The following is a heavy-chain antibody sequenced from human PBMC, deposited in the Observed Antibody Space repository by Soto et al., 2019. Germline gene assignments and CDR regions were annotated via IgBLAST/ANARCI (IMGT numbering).Heavy chain of an antibody. CDR1: GFTFSSYG. J-gene: IGHJ4*02. D-gene: IGHD6-13*01. CDR3: GAGQYFSDY. V-gene: IGHV3-30*03. Sequence: QVQLVESGGGVVQPGRSLRLSCAASGFTFSSYGMHWVRQAPGKGLEWLALISYDGSDKYYADSVKGRFTISRDNSKKTLYLQMNSLRVEDTAVYYCGAGQYFSDYWGQGTLVTVSS. CDR2: ISYDGSDK.